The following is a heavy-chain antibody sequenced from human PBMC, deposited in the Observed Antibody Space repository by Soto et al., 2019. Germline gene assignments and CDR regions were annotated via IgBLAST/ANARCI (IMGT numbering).Heavy chain of an antibody. J-gene: IGHJ4*02. CDR3: TRGFCSARTCYSGDY. CDR2: SRNKANSYTT. D-gene: IGHD2-15*01. Sequence: EVQLVESGGGLVQPGGSLRLSCAASGFPFSDHYIDWVRQAPGKGLEWVGRSRNKANSYTTEYAASVKGRFTISRDDSKNSVYLQMDSLKTEDTAVYYCTRGFCSARTCYSGDYWGQGTLVTVSS. CDR1: GFPFSDHY. V-gene: IGHV3-72*01.